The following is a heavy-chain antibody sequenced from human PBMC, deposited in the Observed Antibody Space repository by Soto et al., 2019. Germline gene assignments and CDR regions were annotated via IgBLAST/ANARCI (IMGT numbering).Heavy chain of an antibody. J-gene: IGHJ4*02. CDR1: GGSFSSGGYY. CDR3: ARATSFSGPHGY. Sequence: QLQLQESGPGLVKPSQTLSLACTVSGGSFSSGGYYWSWIRQLPGKGLEWIGYIYYSGSTYYNPSLKGRFTISLDKSKNQFSLKLSSVTAADTAVYYCARATSFSGPHGYWGQGTLVTVSS. V-gene: IGHV4-31*03. D-gene: IGHD2-8*02. CDR2: IYYSGST.